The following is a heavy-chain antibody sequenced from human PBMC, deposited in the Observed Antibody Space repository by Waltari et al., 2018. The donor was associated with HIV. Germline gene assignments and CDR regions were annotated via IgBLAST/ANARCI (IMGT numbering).Heavy chain of an antibody. Sequence: EVQLVESGGGLVQPGRSLRLSCAASGFTFDDYAMHWVRPAPGKGLEWFSGISWNSGSTGYADYVKGRFTISRDNAKNSLYLQMNSLRAEDTALYYCAAAYYGSGSYKNGMDVWGQGTTVTVSS. V-gene: IGHV3-9*01. J-gene: IGHJ6*02. CDR2: ISWNSGST. CDR1: GFTFDDYA. D-gene: IGHD3-10*01. CDR3: AAAYYGSGSYKNGMDV.